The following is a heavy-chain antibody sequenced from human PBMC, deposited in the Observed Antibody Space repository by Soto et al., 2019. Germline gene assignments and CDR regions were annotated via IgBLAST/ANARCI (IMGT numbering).Heavy chain of an antibody. CDR1: GGSISSGGYS. CDR2: IYHSGST. V-gene: IGHV4-30-2*01. D-gene: IGHD6-6*01. CDR3: ASSSSSGWFDP. J-gene: IGHJ5*02. Sequence: PSETLSLTCAVSGGSISSGGYSWSWIRQPPGKGLEWIGYIYHSGSTYYNPSLKSRVTISVDRSKNQFSLKLSSVTAADTAVYYCASSSSSGWFDPWGQGTLVTVSS.